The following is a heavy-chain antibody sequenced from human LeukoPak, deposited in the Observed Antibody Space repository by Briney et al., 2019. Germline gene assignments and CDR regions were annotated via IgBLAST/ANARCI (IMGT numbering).Heavy chain of an antibody. CDR3: ARGTMVRGVIRTPFDY. V-gene: IGHV3-33*01. Sequence: GRSLRLSCAASGFTFSSYGMHWVRQAPGKGLEWVAVIWYDGSNKYYADSVKGRFTISRDNSKNTLYLQMNSLRAEDTAVYYCARGTMVRGVIRTPFDYWGQGTLVTVSS. D-gene: IGHD3-10*01. CDR2: IWYDGSNK. CDR1: GFTFSSYG. J-gene: IGHJ4*02.